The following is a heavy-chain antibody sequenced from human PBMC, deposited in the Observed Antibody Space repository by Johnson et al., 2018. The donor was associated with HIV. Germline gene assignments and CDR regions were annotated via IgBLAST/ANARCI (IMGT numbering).Heavy chain of an antibody. Sequence: QVQLVESGGGVVQPGGSLRLSCAASGFTFSSYGMHWVRQAPGKGLEWVAFIRYDGSNKYYADSVKGRFTIYRDNSKNTLYLQMNSLRVEDTAVYYCAKGRNTYGADVFDIWGQGTMVTVSS. J-gene: IGHJ3*02. V-gene: IGHV3-30*02. CDR3: AKGRNTYGADVFDI. CDR1: GFTFSSYG. D-gene: IGHD4/OR15-4a*01. CDR2: IRYDGSNK.